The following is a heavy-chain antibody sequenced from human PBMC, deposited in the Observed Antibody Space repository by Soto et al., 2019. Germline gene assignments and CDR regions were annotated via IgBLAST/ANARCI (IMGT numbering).Heavy chain of an antibody. CDR3: ARDLSLRDGYKYFDY. CDR1: GFTFSSYE. Sequence: LRLSCAASGFTFSSYEMNWVRQAPGKGLEWVSYISSSGSTIYYADSVKGRFTISRDNAKNSLYLQMNSLRAEDTAVYYCARDLSLRDGYKYFDYWGQGTLVTVSS. V-gene: IGHV3-48*03. J-gene: IGHJ4*02. CDR2: ISSSGSTI. D-gene: IGHD5-12*01.